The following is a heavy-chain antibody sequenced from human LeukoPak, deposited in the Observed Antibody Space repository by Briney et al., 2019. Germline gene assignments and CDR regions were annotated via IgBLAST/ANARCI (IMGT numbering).Heavy chain of an antibody. CDR1: GFTFSNNA. CDR2: ISRSGDNT. V-gene: IGHV3-23*01. J-gene: IGHJ2*01. CDR3: AKVNGLQEWAPGYFDL. D-gene: IGHD2-21*01. Sequence: PGGSLRLSCAASGFTFSNNAMNWVRQAPGKGLEWVSGISRSGDNTYYADSVKGRFTISRDNSKNTLYLQMNSLRAEDTAVYYCAKVNGLQEWAPGYFDLWGRGTLVTVSS.